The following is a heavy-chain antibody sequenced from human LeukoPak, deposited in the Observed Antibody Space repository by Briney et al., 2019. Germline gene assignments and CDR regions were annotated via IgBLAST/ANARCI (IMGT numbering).Heavy chain of an antibody. J-gene: IGHJ5*02. CDR3: AKDRDLGYYDFWSGYPSYNWFDP. Sequence: PGGSLRLSCAASGFTFSSYGMHWVRQAPGKGLEWVAVIWYDGSNKYYADSVKGRFTISRDNSKDTLYLQMNSLRAEDTAVYYCAKDRDLGYYDFWSGYPSYNWFDPWGQGTLVTVSS. D-gene: IGHD3-3*01. V-gene: IGHV3-30*02. CDR1: GFTFSSYG. CDR2: IWYDGSNK.